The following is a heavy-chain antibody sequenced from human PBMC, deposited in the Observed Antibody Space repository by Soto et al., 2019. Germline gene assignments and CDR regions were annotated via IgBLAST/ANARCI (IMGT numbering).Heavy chain of an antibody. J-gene: IGHJ6*02. D-gene: IGHD2-2*01. CDR3: CRCSTNCDYYYYYGMDV. V-gene: IGHV5-51*01. CDR1: GYSFTNYW. CDR2: IYPHDSDT. Sequence: PGESPKISCKGSGYSFTNYWIGCVRPMPGKGVGWMGIIYPHDSDTRYSPSFQGQVTFSADKSISTAYLQCSSLKTTDTAMYYCCRCSTNCDYYYYYGMDVWGQGTKVTVSS.